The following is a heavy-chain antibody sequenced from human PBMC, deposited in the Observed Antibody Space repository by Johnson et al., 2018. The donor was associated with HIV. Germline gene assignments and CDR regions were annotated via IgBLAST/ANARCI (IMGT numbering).Heavy chain of an antibody. D-gene: IGHD6-19*01. CDR3: ARDFGYSSGWYRDDAFYI. Sequence: VQLVESGGGLVQPGGSLRLSCAASGFTFSSYWMSWVRQAPGKGLEWVANIKQDGSEKYYVDSVKGRFTIPRDNAKNSLYLQMNSLRAEDTAVYYCARDFGYSSGWYRDDAFYIWGQGTMVTISS. V-gene: IGHV3-7*01. CDR2: IKQDGSEK. J-gene: IGHJ3*02. CDR1: GFTFSSYW.